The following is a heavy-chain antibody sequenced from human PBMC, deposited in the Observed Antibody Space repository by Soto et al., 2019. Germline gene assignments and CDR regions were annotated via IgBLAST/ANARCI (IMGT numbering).Heavy chain of an antibody. J-gene: IGHJ4*02. Sequence: PGGSLRLSCAVSGFTFANHWMHWVRQAPGKGLEWVSRMSSDGSTTYYADSVKGRFTVSRDNAKNTLYLQMNSLRAEDTAVYYCARDPWDFWSGYYFDYWGQGTLVTVSS. CDR1: GFTFANHW. CDR3: ARDPWDFWSGYYFDY. V-gene: IGHV3-74*01. D-gene: IGHD3-3*01. CDR2: MSSDGSTT.